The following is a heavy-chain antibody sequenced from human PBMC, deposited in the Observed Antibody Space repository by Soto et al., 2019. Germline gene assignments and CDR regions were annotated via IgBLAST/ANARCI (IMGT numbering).Heavy chain of an antibody. CDR2: IWYDGSNK. CDR1: GFTFSSYG. CDR3: ARVGYDSSGYYLHDFDY. J-gene: IGHJ4*02. V-gene: IGHV3-33*01. D-gene: IGHD3-22*01. Sequence: QVQLVESGGGVVQPGRSLRLSCAASGFTFSSYGMHWVRQAPGKGLEWVAVIWYDGSNKYYADSVKGRFTISRDNSKNTLYLQINSLRAEDTAVYYCARVGYDSSGYYLHDFDYWGQGTLVTVSS.